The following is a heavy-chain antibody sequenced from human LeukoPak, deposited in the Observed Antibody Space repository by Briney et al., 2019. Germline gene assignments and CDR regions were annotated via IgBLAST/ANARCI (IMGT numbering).Heavy chain of an antibody. J-gene: IGHJ4*02. D-gene: IGHD2-2*01. CDR1: GYTFTSYY. CDR2: INPSGGST. CDR3: ARVGCSSTSCYVSFDY. Sequence: ASVKVSCKASGYTFTSYYMHWVRQAPGQGLEWMGIINPSGGSTSYAQKFQGRVTMTRDTSTSTVYMELSSLRSEDTAVYYCARVGCSSTSCYVSFDYWGQGTLVTVSS. V-gene: IGHV1-46*01.